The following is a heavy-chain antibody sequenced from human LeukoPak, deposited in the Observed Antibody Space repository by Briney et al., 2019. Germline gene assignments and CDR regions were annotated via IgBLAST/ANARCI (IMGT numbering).Heavy chain of an antibody. D-gene: IGHD1-26*01. V-gene: IGHV3-9*01. CDR3: ARELTTFDY. J-gene: IGHJ4*02. CDR2: ISWNSGSI. Sequence: GRSLRLSCAASGFTFDDYAMHWVRQAPGKGLEWVSGISWNSGSIGYADSVKGRFTISRDNAKNSLYLQMNSPRAEDTALYYCARELTTFDYWGQGTLVTVSS. CDR1: GFTFDDYA.